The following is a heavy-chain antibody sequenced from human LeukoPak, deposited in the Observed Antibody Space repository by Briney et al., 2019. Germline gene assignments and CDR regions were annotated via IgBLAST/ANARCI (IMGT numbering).Heavy chain of an antibody. D-gene: IGHD6-19*01. V-gene: IGHV3-7*01. Sequence: PGGSLRLSCAASGFTFSSYWMNWVRQAPGKGLEWVANIKQDGSEKYYVDSVKGRFTISRDNAKNSLSLQMNSLRAEDTAVYYCARYTTAGYSSGWYGPSFDYWGQGTLVTVSS. CDR2: IKQDGSEK. J-gene: IGHJ4*02. CDR1: GFTFSSYW. CDR3: ARYTTAGYSSGWYGPSFDY.